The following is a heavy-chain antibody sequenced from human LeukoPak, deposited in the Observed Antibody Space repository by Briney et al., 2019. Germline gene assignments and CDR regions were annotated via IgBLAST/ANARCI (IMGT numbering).Heavy chain of an antibody. Sequence: ASVTVSCKASGYSFTHYFSHWVRQAPGPGREWMGCIDPNSGDTKYAQKFQGRVSMPRDTSTRTAYMELSRLRSDDTAVYFCARSGSTGYSLDYWGQGTLVTVSS. CDR3: ARSGSTGYSLDY. D-gene: IGHD3-22*01. CDR2: IDPNSGDT. CDR1: GYSFTHYF. J-gene: IGHJ4*02. V-gene: IGHV1-2*02.